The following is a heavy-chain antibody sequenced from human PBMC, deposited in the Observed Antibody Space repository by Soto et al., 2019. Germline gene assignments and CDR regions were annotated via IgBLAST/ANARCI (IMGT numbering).Heavy chain of an antibody. D-gene: IGHD6-13*01. J-gene: IGHJ4*02. CDR2: INHSGST. CDR3: ARGRIAAAGTGHFDY. V-gene: IGHV4-34*01. Sequence: PSETLSLTXAVYGGSFSGYYWSWIRQPPGKGLEWIGEINHSGSTNYNPSLKSRVTISVDTSKNQFSLKLSSVTAADTAVYYCARGRIAAAGTGHFDYWGQGTLVTVSS. CDR1: GGSFSGYY.